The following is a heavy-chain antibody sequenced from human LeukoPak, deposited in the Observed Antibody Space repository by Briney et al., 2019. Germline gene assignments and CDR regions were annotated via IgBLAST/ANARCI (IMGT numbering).Heavy chain of an antibody. V-gene: IGHV4-59*12. J-gene: IGHJ4*02. CDR2: IYYSGST. CDR3: ARGRGELLYGLFDY. D-gene: IGHD2-2*02. CDR1: GGSISSYY. Sequence: PSETLSLTCTVSGGSISSYYWSWIRQPPGKGLERIGYIYYSGSTNYNPSLKSRVTISVDTSKNQFSLKLSSVTAADTAVYYCARGRGELLYGLFDYWGQGTLVTVSS.